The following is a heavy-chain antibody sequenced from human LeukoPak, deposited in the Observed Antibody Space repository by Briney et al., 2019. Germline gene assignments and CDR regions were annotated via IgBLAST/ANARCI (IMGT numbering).Heavy chain of an antibody. CDR3: ARARQQLVREAFDI. J-gene: IGHJ3*02. Sequence: SETLSLTCAVYGGSFSGYYWSWIRQPPGKGLEWIGEINHSGSTNYNPSLKSRVTISVDTSKNQFSLKLSSVTAADTAVYYCARARQQLVREAFDIWGQGTMVTVSS. V-gene: IGHV4-34*01. CDR2: INHSGST. CDR1: GGSFSGYY. D-gene: IGHD6-13*01.